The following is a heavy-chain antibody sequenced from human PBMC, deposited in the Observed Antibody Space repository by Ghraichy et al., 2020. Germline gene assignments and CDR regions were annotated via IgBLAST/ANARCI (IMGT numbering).Heavy chain of an antibody. J-gene: IGHJ3*02. D-gene: IGHD2-2*01. V-gene: IGHV3-7*03. CDR3: AREALVVVPAAMDDAFDI. Sequence: GGSLRLSCAASGFTLSSHYMTWVRQAPGKGLEWVSNIKQDGSDRYYVDSVKGRFSISRDNAKNSLYLQMNGLRAEDTAVYYCAREALVVVPAAMDDAFDIWGPGTMVTVSS. CDR2: IKQDGSDR. CDR1: GFTLSSHY.